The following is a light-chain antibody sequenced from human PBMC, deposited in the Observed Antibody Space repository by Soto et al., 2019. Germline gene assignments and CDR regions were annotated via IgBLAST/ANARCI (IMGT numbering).Light chain of an antibody. CDR2: DTS. CDR3: HQYDNAPQT. CDR1: QSVRSY. Sequence: EIILTQSPATLSLSPGERATLSCRASQSVRSYLAWYQQKPGQAPRLLIYDTSNRATGIPDRFSGSGSGTDFTLTISSLESEDFAVYYCHQYDNAPQTFGQGTKVEIK. J-gene: IGKJ2*01. V-gene: IGKV3-11*01.